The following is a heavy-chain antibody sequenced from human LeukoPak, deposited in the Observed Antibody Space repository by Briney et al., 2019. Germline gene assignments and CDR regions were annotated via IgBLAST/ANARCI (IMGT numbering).Heavy chain of an antibody. Sequence: SQTLSLTCTVSGGSISSGGYYWSWIRQPAGKGLEWIGRIYTSGSTNYNPSLKSRVTMSVDTSKNQFSLQLTSLTAADTAVYYCAKKDGDFWGQGTLVSVSS. V-gene: IGHV4-61*02. CDR2: IYTSGST. J-gene: IGHJ4*02. CDR1: GGSISSGGYY. CDR3: AKKDGDF.